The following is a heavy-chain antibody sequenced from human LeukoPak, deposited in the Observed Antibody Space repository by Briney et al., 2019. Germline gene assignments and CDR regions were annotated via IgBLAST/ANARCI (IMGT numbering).Heavy chain of an antibody. J-gene: IGHJ4*02. CDR3: ARASRDGYNQNFDH. CDR1: GSSFTSYW. D-gene: IGHD5-24*01. CDR2: IYPGGSET. Sequence: RGESLKISCKGSGSSFTSYWIGWVRQMPGKGLEWMGIIYPGGSETRYDPSFQGQVTISADTSTSTAYLQWSSLRASDTAMYYCARASRDGYNQNFDHWGQGTQVTVSS. V-gene: IGHV5-51*01.